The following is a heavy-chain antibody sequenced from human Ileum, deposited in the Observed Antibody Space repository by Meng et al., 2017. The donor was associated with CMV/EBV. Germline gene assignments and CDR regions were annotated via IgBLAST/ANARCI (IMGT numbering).Heavy chain of an antibody. CDR3: ARVYRSSSGGSLDY. Sequence: GGSLRLSCAASGFTFITYWMIWVRQAPGKGLEWVANIKQDGSEKSYVDSVKGRFTISRDNAKNSLYMQMNSLRAENTAVYYCARVYRSSSGGSLDYWGQGSLVTVSS. CDR2: IKQDGSEK. J-gene: IGHJ4*02. D-gene: IGHD6-6*01. V-gene: IGHV3-7*01. CDR1: GFTFITYW.